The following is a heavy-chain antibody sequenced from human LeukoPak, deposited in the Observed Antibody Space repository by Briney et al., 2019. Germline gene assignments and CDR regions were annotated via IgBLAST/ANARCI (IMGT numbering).Heavy chain of an antibody. CDR1: GFTFSSYE. Sequence: PGGSLRLSCAASGFTFSSYEMNWVRQAPGKGLEWVSYISGGSGTIYYADSVKGRFTISRDNAKNSLFLQMNSLRDKDTAVYYCARGQRYSTSPFDYWGQGTLVTVSS. CDR2: ISGGSGTI. V-gene: IGHV3-48*02. J-gene: IGHJ4*02. D-gene: IGHD3-16*02. CDR3: ARGQRYSTSPFDY.